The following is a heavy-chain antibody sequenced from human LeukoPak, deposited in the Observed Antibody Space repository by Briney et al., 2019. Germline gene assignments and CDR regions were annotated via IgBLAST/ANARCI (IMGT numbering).Heavy chain of an antibody. CDR3: ARTSAGLQRGFFDY. V-gene: IGHV4-59*01. CDR2: IYYSGST. Sequence: PSETLSLTCTVSGGSISSYYWSWIRQPPGKGLEWIGYIYYSGSTNYNPSLKSRVTISVDTSKNQFSLKLSSVTAAGTAVYYCARTSAGLQRGFFDYWGQGTLVTVSS. CDR1: GGSISSYY. D-gene: IGHD4-11*01. J-gene: IGHJ4*02.